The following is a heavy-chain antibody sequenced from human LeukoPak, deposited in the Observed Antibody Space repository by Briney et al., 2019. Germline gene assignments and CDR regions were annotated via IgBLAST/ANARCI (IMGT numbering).Heavy chain of an antibody. D-gene: IGHD6-19*01. Sequence: PGGSLRLSCAAYGFTFSSYAMSWVRQAPGKGLEWVSDISGSGGGTYYADSVKGRFTISRANSKNTLYLQMNSRGAEDTAVYYCAKDPRPYSSGQLYFDLWGRGTLVTASS. CDR1: GFTFSSYA. CDR2: ISGSGGGT. V-gene: IGHV3-23*01. J-gene: IGHJ2*01. CDR3: AKDPRPYSSGQLYFDL.